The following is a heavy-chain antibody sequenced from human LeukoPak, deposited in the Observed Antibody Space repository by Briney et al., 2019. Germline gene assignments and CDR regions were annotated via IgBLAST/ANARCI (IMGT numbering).Heavy chain of an antibody. CDR1: GYTFTDYY. J-gene: IGHJ4*02. Sequence: ASVKVSCEASGYTFTDYYMEWVRHAPGQGLEWMGWINPNSGGTNYAQKFQGRVTMTRDRSISTAYMELSRLRSDDTAVYYCARVRSYCTSGVCYWELDYWGQGTLVTVSS. CDR2: INPNSGGT. CDR3: ARVRSYCTSGVCYWELDY. V-gene: IGHV1-2*02. D-gene: IGHD2-8*01.